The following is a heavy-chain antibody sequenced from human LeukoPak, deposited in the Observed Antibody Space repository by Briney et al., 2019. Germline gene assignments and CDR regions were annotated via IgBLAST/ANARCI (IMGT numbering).Heavy chain of an antibody. CDR2: IIPIFGTA. CDR1: GGTFISYA. D-gene: IGHD2-21*02. CDR3: ARVPPPAYCGGDCYPRKYYFDY. V-gene: IGHV1-69*13. J-gene: IGHJ4*02. Sequence: SVKVSCKASGGTFISYAISWVRQAPGQGLEWMGGIIPIFGTANYAQKFQGRGTITADESTSTAYMELSSLRSEDTAVYYCARVPPPAYCGGDCYPRKYYFDYWGQGTLVTVSS.